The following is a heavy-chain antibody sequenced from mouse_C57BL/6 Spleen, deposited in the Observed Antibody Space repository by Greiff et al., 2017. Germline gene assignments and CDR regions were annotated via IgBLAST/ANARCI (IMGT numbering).Heavy chain of an antibody. CDR1: GFTFSDYG. D-gene: IGHD1-1*01. CDR3: ARQGYYYGSTQYYYAMDY. J-gene: IGHJ4*01. V-gene: IGHV5-17*01. Sequence: EVQVVESGGGLVKPGGSLKLSCAASGFTFSDYGMHWVRQAPEKGLEWVAYISSGSSTIYYAATVKGRFTISRDNAKNTLFLQMTSLRSEDTAMYYCARQGYYYGSTQYYYAMDYWGQGTSVTVSS. CDR2: ISSGSSTI.